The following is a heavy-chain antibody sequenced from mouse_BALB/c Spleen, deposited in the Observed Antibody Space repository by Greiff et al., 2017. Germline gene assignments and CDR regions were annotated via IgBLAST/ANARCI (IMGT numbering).Heavy chain of an antibody. Sequence: QVQLKESGAELVKPGASVKLSCKTSGYTFTSYWIQWVKQRPGQGLGWIGEIFPGTGTTYYNEKFKGKATLTIDTSSSTAYMQLSSLTSEDSAVYFCARSYGKDAMDYWGQGTSGTVS. J-gene: IGHJ4*01. CDR2: IFPGTGTT. D-gene: IGHD2-1*01. CDR3: ARSYGKDAMDY. CDR1: GYTFTSYW. V-gene: IGHV1S132*01.